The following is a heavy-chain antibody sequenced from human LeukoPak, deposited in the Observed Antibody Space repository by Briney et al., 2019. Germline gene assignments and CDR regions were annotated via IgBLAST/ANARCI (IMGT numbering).Heavy chain of an antibody. CDR1: GFTSSSYA. Sequence: GGSLRLSCAASGFTSSSYAMYWVHQAPGKGLEWVSGSFGSGGSTHYADSVKGRFTISRDNSKNTVYLQMNSLRAEDTAVYYCAKTTTGYSSGRFPGWPVDYWGQGTLVTVSS. CDR3: AKTTTGYSSGRFPGWPVDY. CDR2: SFGSGGST. V-gene: IGHV3-23*01. D-gene: IGHD6-19*01. J-gene: IGHJ4*02.